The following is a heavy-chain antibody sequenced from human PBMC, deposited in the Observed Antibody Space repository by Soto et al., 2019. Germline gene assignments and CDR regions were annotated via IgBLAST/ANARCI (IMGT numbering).Heavy chain of an antibody. J-gene: IGHJ4*02. CDR2: IYYSGST. CDR1: SGSISSSSYY. Sequence: SETLSLTCAVSSGSISSSSYYWGWIRQPPGKGLEWIGSIYYSGSTYYNPSLKSRVTISVDTSKNQFSLKLSSVTAADTAVYYCARRKNDFWSGYKVYFDYWGQGTLVTVSS. V-gene: IGHV4-39*01. D-gene: IGHD3-3*01. CDR3: ARRKNDFWSGYKVYFDY.